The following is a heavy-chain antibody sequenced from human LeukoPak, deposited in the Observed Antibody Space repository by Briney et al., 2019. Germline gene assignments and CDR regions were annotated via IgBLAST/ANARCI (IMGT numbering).Heavy chain of an antibody. CDR1: GGSISSGGYY. CDR3: ARGSRRLADFHY. J-gene: IGHJ4*02. D-gene: IGHD6-19*01. V-gene: IGHV4-31*03. Sequence: TLSLTCTVSGGSISSGGYYWSWIRQHPGKGLEWIGNIYYSGNTYYNPSLKSRVIISADTSKNHFSLKLSSVTAADTAVYYCARGSRRLADFHYWGQGTLVTVSS. CDR2: IYYSGNT.